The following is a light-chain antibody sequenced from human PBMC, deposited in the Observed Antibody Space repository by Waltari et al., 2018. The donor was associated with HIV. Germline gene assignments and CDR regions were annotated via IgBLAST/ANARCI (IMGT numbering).Light chain of an antibody. V-gene: IGLV2-14*03. CDR3: SSYTSSHTQV. CDR1: SSDVVAYNY. CDR2: DVK. J-gene: IGLJ1*01. Sequence: QSALTQPASVSGSPGQSLTISCTGTSSDVVAYNYVYWYQQHPGKAPQFIIYDVKKPSAMVANRFAGSTSSNTASLTIAGHQAEDEADYYFSSYTSSHTQVFGSGTKVTVL.